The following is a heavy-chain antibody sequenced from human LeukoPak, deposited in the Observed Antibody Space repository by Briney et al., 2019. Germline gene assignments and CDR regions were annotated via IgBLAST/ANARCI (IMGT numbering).Heavy chain of an antibody. CDR3: ARDPGQLAYFDY. Sequence: ASMKVSCKASGYTFTGYYMHWVRQAPGQGLEWMGWINPNSGGTNYAQKFQGRVTMTRDTSISTAYMELSRLRSDDTAVYYCARDPGQLAYFDYWGQGTLVTVSS. V-gene: IGHV1-2*02. D-gene: IGHD6-6*01. CDR2: INPNSGGT. J-gene: IGHJ4*02. CDR1: GYTFTGYY.